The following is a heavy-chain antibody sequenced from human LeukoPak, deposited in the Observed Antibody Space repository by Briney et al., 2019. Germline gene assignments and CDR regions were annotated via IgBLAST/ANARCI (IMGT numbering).Heavy chain of an antibody. J-gene: IGHJ4*02. CDR1: GYTLTELS. Sequence: GASVKVSCKVSGYTLTELSMHWVRQAPGKGLEWMGGFDPEDGETTYAQKFQGRVTMTEDTSTDTAYMELSSLRSEDTAVYYCATERDPGSIAAAEKGFDYWGQGTLVTVSS. V-gene: IGHV1-24*01. CDR2: FDPEDGET. CDR3: ATERDPGSIAAAEKGFDY. D-gene: IGHD6-13*01.